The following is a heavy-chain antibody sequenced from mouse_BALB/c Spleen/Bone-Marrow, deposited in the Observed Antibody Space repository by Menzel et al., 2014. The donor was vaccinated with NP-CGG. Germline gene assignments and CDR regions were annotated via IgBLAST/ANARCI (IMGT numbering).Heavy chain of an antibody. J-gene: IGHJ3*01. CDR3: AAGYYGNSGWFAY. CDR1: GYTFTSYT. CDR2: INPSSGYT. Sequence: QVQLQQSGAGLARPGASVKMSCKASGYTFTSYTMHWVKQRPGQGLEWIGYINPSSGYTSYNQKFKDKATLTADKSSSTAYMQLSSLTSEDSAVYYCAAGYYGNSGWFAYWGQGTLVTVSA. V-gene: IGHV1-4*01. D-gene: IGHD2-1*01.